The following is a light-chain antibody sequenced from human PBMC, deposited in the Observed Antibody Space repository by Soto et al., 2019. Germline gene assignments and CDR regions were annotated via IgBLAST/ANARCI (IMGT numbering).Light chain of an antibody. V-gene: IGKV1-5*03. Sequence: DIQMTQSPSTLSASVGDRVTITCRASQSISDSLAWYQQKPGKAPKLLIYEASSLKSGVPSRFSGSRSGTDYTLTISSLQPDDFETYYCQQYNGYWTFGQGTKVEIK. J-gene: IGKJ1*01. CDR1: QSISDS. CDR2: EAS. CDR3: QQYNGYWT.